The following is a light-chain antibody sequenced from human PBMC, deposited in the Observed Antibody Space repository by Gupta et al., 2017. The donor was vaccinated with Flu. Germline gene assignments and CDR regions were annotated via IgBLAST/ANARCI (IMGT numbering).Light chain of an antibody. CDR3: AAWDNSLSVV. J-gene: IGLJ3*02. Sequence: TPPPSALRSPGQSLSISCPGSSSNIGNNYVYWYQQLPGTAPKLLIYRDTQRPSGVPDRFSGSKSGTSASLAISGLRSEDEADYYCAAWDNSLSVVFGGGTKVTVL. CDR2: RDT. CDR1: SSNIGNNY. V-gene: IGLV1-47*01.